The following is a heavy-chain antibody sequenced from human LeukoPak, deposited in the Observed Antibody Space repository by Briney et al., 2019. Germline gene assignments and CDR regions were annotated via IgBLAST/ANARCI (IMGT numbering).Heavy chain of an antibody. CDR2: FDPEDDER. CDR3: ATELRSGYFDY. J-gene: IGHJ4*02. D-gene: IGHD3-22*01. Sequence: ASVKVSCKVSGYTLSELSMHWVRQAPGKGLEWMGGFDPEDDERVYAQKFQGRVTMTEDTSTDTAHMELSSLRSEDTAIYYCATELRSGYFDYWGQGTLVTVSS. V-gene: IGHV1-24*01. CDR1: GYTLSELS.